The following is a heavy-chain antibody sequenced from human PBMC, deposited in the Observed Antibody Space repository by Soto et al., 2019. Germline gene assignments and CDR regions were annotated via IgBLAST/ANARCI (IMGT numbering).Heavy chain of an antibody. CDR2: IYYSGST. Sequence: SETLSLTCTVSGGSISSGGYYWSWIRQHPGKGLEWIGYIYYSGSTYYNPSLKSRVTISVDTSKNQFSLKLSSVTAADTAVYYCAREASGYSSSWYYFDYWGHGTLVTVSS. J-gene: IGHJ4*01. V-gene: IGHV4-31*03. CDR3: AREASGYSSSWYYFDY. D-gene: IGHD6-13*01. CDR1: GGSISSGGYY.